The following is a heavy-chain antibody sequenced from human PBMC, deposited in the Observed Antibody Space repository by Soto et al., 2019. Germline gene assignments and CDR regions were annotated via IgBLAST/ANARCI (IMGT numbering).Heavy chain of an antibody. Sequence: LVKVSCKASGGTFSSYAISWVRQAPGQGLEWMGGIIPIFGTANYAQRFQGRVTITADESTSTAYMELSSLRSEDTAVYYCAREVEVAAVYYGMDVWGQGTTVTVSS. V-gene: IGHV1-69*13. CDR3: AREVEVAAVYYGMDV. CDR1: GGTFSSYA. J-gene: IGHJ6*02. D-gene: IGHD6-13*01. CDR2: IIPIFGTA.